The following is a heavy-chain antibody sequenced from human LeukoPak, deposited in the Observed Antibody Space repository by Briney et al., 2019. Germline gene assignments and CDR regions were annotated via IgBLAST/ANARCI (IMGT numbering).Heavy chain of an antibody. D-gene: IGHD2-15*01. CDR1: GFTFSTYA. J-gene: IGHJ4*02. V-gene: IGHV3-64*04. CDR2: ISRNGGRT. CDR3: ARVYCSGGSCYDDY. Sequence: GGSLRLSCSASGFTFSTYAMHWVRQAPGKGLEYVSAISRNGGRTYYADSVKGRFTISRDNSKNTLYLQMNSLRAEDTAVYYCARVYCSGGSCYDDYWGQGTLVTVSS.